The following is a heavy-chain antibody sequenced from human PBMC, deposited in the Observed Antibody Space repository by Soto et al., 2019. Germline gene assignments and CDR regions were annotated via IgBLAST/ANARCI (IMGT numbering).Heavy chain of an antibody. Sequence: SETLSLTCTVSGGSLGSSSYYWGWIRQSPGKGLEWIGNIYYSGNTFYNPSLKSRVTISVDTSKNQFYLDLSSVTAADSAIFYCASIAAPGTTHFDFWGQGTLVTVSS. CDR1: GGSLGSSSYY. CDR2: IYYSGNT. CDR3: ASIAAPGTTHFDF. J-gene: IGHJ4*02. V-gene: IGHV4-39*01. D-gene: IGHD6-13*01.